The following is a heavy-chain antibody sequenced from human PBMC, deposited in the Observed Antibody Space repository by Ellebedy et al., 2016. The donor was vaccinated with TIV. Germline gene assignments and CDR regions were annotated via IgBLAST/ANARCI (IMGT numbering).Heavy chain of an antibody. CDR3: ATQGATGFDY. CDR2: MNPKSGNT. J-gene: IGHJ4*02. Sequence: AASVKVSCKASEDTFSNYEINWVRHAFAQGLEWMGLMNPKSGNTGYAQEFQGRLTMTRNTSISTAYMELSSLKSEDTALYYCATQGATGFDYWGQGSMVTVSS. CDR1: EDTFSNYE. V-gene: IGHV1-8*01. D-gene: IGHD1-26*01.